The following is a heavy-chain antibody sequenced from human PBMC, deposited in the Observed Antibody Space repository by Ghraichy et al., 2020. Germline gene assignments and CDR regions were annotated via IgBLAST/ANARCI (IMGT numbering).Heavy chain of an antibody. Sequence: GGSLRLSCAVSGLTFRSYGMYWVRQAPGKALEWVALISSDGSYIKYSDSVKGRFTISRDNSKNTLYLQMNSLRGEDTAIFYCAKIAVTGQHYFDYWGQGTPVTVSP. D-gene: IGHD6-19*01. V-gene: IGHV3-30*18. CDR2: ISSDGSYI. CDR3: AKIAVTGQHYFDY. J-gene: IGHJ4*02. CDR1: GLTFRSYG.